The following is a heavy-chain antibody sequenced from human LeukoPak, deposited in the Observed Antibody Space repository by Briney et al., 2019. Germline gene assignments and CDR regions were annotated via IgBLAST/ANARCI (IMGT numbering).Heavy chain of an antibody. CDR2: ISYDGSNK. J-gene: IGHJ4*02. CDR1: GFTFSNYG. Sequence: PGGSLRLSCAASGFTFSNYGMHWVRQAPGKGLEWVAVISYDGSNKYYADSVKGRFTISRDNSKNTLYLQMNSLRAEDTAVYYCAKISNSLPDYWGQGTLVTVSS. V-gene: IGHV3-30*18. CDR3: AKISNSLPDY. D-gene: IGHD2-21*01.